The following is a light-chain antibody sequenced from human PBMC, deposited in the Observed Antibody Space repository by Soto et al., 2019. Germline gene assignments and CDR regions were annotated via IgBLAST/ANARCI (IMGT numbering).Light chain of an antibody. CDR3: QSSDSSLSAL. Sequence: QSVLTQPPSVSGAPGQRVTISCTGSSSNIGAGYDVHWYQQLPGTAPKLLIYGNSNRPSGVPDRFSGSKSGTSASLAITGLQPEDEADYYCQSSDSSLSALFGGGTKLTVL. CDR2: GNS. CDR1: SSNIGAGYD. J-gene: IGLJ2*01. V-gene: IGLV1-40*01.